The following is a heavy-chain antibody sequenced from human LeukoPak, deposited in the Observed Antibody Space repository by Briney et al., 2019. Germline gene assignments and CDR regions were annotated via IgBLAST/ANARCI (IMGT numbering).Heavy chain of an antibody. CDR1: GFTFNNYG. Sequence: GGSLRLSCAASGFTFNNYGMHWVRQAPGKGLEWVAVIWYDGSNKYYADSVKGRFTISRDNSKNTLYLQMNSLRAEDTAVYYCARANYGSGSNYYYGMDVWGQGTTVTVSS. V-gene: IGHV3-33*08. CDR3: ARANYGSGSNYYYGMDV. D-gene: IGHD3-10*01. CDR2: IWYDGSNK. J-gene: IGHJ6*02.